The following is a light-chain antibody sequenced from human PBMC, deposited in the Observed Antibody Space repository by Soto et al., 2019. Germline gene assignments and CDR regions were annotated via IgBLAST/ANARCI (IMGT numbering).Light chain of an antibody. CDR2: DAS. CDR3: QHRSHWPPGAT. V-gene: IGKV3-11*01. Sequence: TQSPSSLSASVGDRVTITCRASQGIRNDLGWYQHKPGQAPRLLIYDASIRATGTPARFSGGGSGTDFTLTISSLAPEDLAVYYCQHRSHWPPGATFGGGTKVEIK. CDR1: QGIRND. J-gene: IGKJ4*01.